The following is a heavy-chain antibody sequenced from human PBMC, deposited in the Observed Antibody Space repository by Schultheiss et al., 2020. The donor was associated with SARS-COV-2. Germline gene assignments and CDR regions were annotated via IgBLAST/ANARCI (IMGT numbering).Heavy chain of an antibody. J-gene: IGHJ3*02. V-gene: IGHV4-59*05. D-gene: IGHD3-3*01. CDR2: IYHSGST. CDR3: ARHKGRFLEWLLYADAFDI. CDR1: GGSISSYY. Sequence: SETLSLTCTVSGGSISSYYWSWIRQPPGKGLEWIGRIYHSGSTYYNPSLKSRVTISVDTSKNQFSLKLSSVTAADTAVFYCARHKGRFLEWLLYADAFDIWGQGTMVTVSS.